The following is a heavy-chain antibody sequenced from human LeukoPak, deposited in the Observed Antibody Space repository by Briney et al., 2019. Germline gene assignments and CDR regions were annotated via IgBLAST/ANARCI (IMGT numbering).Heavy chain of an antibody. V-gene: IGHV1-18*01. D-gene: IGHD2-15*01. J-gene: IGHJ5*02. CDR2: ISPYNGNT. CDR3: ARERCSGGSCYNWFDP. Sequence: ASVKVSCKASGYTFTSYGISWVRQAPGQGLEWMGWISPYNGNTNYVQKFQDRVTMTTDTSTSTAYMELRSLRSDDTAVYYCARERCSGGSCYNWFDPWGQGTLVTVSS. CDR1: GYTFTSYG.